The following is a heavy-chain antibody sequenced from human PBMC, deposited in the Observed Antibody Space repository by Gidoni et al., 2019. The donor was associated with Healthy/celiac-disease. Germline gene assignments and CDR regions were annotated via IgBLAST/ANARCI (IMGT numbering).Heavy chain of an antibody. CDR3: ARWAVVTATDYTGYYYGMEV. D-gene: IGHD2-21*02. CDR1: GFTFSRFC. J-gene: IGHJ6*02. V-gene: IGHV3-7*01. Sequence: EVQLVESGGGLVQPGGSLRLSCAAFGFTFSRFCMSWVRQAPGKGLEWVANIKQDGSEKYYVDTVKGRFTTSRDNAKNSLYLQMNSLRAEDTAVYDCARWAVVTATDYTGYYYGMEVWVQGTTVTVSS. CDR2: IKQDGSEK.